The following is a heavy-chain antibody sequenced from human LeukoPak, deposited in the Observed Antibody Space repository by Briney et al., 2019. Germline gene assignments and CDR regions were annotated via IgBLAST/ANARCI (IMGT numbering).Heavy chain of an antibody. CDR1: GFPLSNYA. D-gene: IGHD2-15*01. Sequence: GGSLRLSCAASGFPLSNYAISWVRQAPGKGREWGSAISASGSTYYADSVKGHFTISRDNSRNTLHLQMNSLRAEDTAVYYCARSGVAATPRTSDCWGQGTLVTVSS. CDR2: ISASGST. J-gene: IGHJ4*02. CDR3: ARSGVAATPRTSDC. V-gene: IGHV3-23*01.